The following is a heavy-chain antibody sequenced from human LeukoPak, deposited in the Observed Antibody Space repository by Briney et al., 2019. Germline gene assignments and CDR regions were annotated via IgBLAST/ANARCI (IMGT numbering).Heavy chain of an antibody. CDR3: ATAPGVQSGGYY. CDR1: GYTLTELS. J-gene: IGHJ4*02. CDR2: FDPEDGET. D-gene: IGHD1-26*01. V-gene: IGHV1-24*01. Sequence: GASVKVSCKVSGYTLTELSMHWVRQAPGKRLEWMGGFDPEDGETIYAQKFQGRVTMTEDTSTDTAYIELSSLRSEDTAVYYCATAPGVQSGGYYWGQGTLVTVSS.